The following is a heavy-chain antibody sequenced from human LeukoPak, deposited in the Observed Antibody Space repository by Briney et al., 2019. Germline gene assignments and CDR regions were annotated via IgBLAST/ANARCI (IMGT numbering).Heavy chain of an antibody. Sequence: SETPSLTCTVSGGPISSGSYYWTWIRQPAGKGLEWIGRIYISESANYNSSLKSRVTILVDTSKNQFSLKLSSVTAADTAMYYCARSRERVCTNPPCYVDLQATWGQGTLVTVSP. CDR3: ARSRERVCTNPPCYVDLQAT. V-gene: IGHV4-61*02. D-gene: IGHD2-8*01. J-gene: IGHJ4*02. CDR2: IYISESA. CDR1: GGPISSGSYY.